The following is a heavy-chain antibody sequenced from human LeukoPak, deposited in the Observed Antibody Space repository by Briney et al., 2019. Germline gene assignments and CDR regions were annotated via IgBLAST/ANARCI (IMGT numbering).Heavy chain of an antibody. CDR2: ISGSGGST. D-gene: IGHD3-22*01. Sequence: LPGGSLRLSCAASGFTFSSYAMSWVRQAPGKGLEWVSAISGSGGSTYYADSVKGRFTISRDNSKNTLYLQMNSLRAEDTAVYYCAKDGAIVVVTPFDYWGQGTLVTVSS. CDR3: AKDGAIVVVTPFDY. V-gene: IGHV3-23*01. CDR1: GFTFSSYA. J-gene: IGHJ4*02.